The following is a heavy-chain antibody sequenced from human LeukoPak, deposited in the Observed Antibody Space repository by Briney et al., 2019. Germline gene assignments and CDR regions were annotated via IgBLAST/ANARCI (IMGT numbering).Heavy chain of an antibody. V-gene: IGHV1-69*01. J-gene: IGHJ4*02. Sequence: GASVKVSCKASGGTFSSYAISWVRQAPGQGLEWMGGIIPIFGTANYAQKFQGRVTITADESTSTAYMELSSLRSEDTAVYYCASAGADSGCDFAPHYWGQGTLVTVSP. D-gene: IGHD5-12*01. CDR3: ASAGADSGCDFAPHY. CDR1: GGTFSSYA. CDR2: IIPIFGTA.